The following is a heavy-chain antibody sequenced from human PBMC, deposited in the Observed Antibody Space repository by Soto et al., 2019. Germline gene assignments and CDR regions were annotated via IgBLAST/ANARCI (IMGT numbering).Heavy chain of an antibody. CDR2: ISSSSSTI. V-gene: IGHV3-48*01. CDR1: GFTFSSYS. D-gene: IGHD3-9*01. J-gene: IGHJ4*02. Sequence: GGSLRLSCAASGFTFSSYSMNWVRQAPGKGLEWVSYISSSSSTIYYADSVKGRFTISRNNAKNSLYLQMNSLRAEDTAVYYCARREIIIGEYYDILTGYYKGPFDYWGQGTLVTVSS. CDR3: ARREIIIGEYYDILTGYYKGPFDY.